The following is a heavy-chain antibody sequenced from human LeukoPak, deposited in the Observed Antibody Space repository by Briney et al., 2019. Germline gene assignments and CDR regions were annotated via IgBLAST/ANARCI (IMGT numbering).Heavy chain of an antibody. CDR2: IYDGGST. J-gene: IGHJ5*02. V-gene: IGHV4-4*07. CDR3: ARDSGTSGEVKFDP. CDR1: GGSVNSYY. Sequence: SETLSLTCTVSGGSVNSYYLSWIRQPAGKTLEWIGRIYDGGSTNYNPSLKSRVTMSVDASKNQISLKLKSVTAADTAVYYCARDSGTSGEVKFDPWGQGALVTVSS. D-gene: IGHD3-10*01.